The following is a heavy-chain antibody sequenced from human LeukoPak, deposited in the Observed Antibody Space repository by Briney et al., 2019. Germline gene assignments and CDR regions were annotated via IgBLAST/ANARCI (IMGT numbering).Heavy chain of an antibody. CDR2: ISGSGGST. CDR3: AKDPYSSSWYGHFDY. V-gene: IGHV3-23*01. D-gene: IGHD6-13*01. Sequence: GGSLRLSCAASGFTFSSYWMSWVRQAPGKGLEWVSAISGSGGSTYYADSVKGRFTISRDNSKNTLYLQMNSLRAEDTAVYYCAKDPYSSSWYGHFDYWGQGTLVTVSS. CDR1: GFTFSSYW. J-gene: IGHJ4*02.